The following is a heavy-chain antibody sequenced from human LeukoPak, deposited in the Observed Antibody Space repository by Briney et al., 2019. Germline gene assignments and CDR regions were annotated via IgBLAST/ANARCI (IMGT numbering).Heavy chain of an antibody. D-gene: IGHD3-10*01. CDR2: IYYSGST. J-gene: IGHJ4*02. CDR3: ARAPSYGSGRTFDY. V-gene: IGHV4-30-4*01. CDR1: GGSISSGDYY. Sequence: PSETLSLTCTVSGGSISSGDYYWSWIRQPPGKGLEWIGYIYYSGSTYYNPSLKSRVTISVDTSKNQFSLKLSSVTAADTAVYYCARAPSYGSGRTFDYWGQGTLVTVSS.